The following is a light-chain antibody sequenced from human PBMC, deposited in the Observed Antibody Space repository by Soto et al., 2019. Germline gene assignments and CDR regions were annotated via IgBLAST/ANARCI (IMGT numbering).Light chain of an antibody. J-gene: IGKJ1*01. V-gene: IGKV3-15*01. CDR3: QQYGDRPRT. Sequence: EVGLTQSPPPLSVSPGDSATLPCRASQYIGSAVAWYHQRSGQAPRLLIFDASIRVPTTPARFSGSVSGTEFTLTISSLESEDFAVYFCQQYGDRPRTFGQGTKVDIK. CDR1: QYIGSA. CDR2: DAS.